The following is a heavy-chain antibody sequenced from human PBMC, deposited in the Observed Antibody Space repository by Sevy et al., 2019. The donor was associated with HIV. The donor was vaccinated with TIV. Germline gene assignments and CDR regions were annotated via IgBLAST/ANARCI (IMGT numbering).Heavy chain of an antibody. V-gene: IGHV3-11*06. CDR3: AREAAAEAFDF. CDR2: ISRGNGYT. J-gene: IGHJ3*01. Sequence: GGSQRLSCAASGFTFSDFYMSWIRQVPGKGLELVSYISRGNGYTNYADSVKGRFTISRDNAKNLLYLQMNSLRAEDTAVYYCAREAAAEAFDFWGQGTMVTVSS. CDR1: GFTFSDFY. D-gene: IGHD2-15*01.